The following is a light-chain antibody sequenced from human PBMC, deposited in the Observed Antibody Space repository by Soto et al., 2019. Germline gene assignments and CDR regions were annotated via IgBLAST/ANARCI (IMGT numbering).Light chain of an antibody. CDR1: QSVSSSY. V-gene: IGKV3-20*01. Sequence: EIVLTQSPGTLSLSPGERATLSCRASQSVSSSYLAWYQQKPGQAPRLLIYGASSRATGIPDRFSGSGSGTDFTLTISRLEPEDFAVYSCQQYGSSPYTFGQGTKLEFK. CDR3: QQYGSSPYT. J-gene: IGKJ2*01. CDR2: GAS.